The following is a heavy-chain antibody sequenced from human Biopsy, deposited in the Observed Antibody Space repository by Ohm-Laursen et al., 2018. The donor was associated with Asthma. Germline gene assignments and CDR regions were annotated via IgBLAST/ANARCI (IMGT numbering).Heavy chain of an antibody. V-gene: IGHV1-69*13. CDR1: GGTFSNFA. CDR2: IMTVFGTT. J-gene: IGHJ6*02. Sequence: SVKVSCKAPGGTFSNFAISWVRQAPGQGLEWLGGIMTVFGTTNYAQKFQGRVTITADESTSTAYMEVTSLRSEDTAIYYCARCQVGYSSGWSLLLKKIYYSGMDLWGQGTAVTVSS. D-gene: IGHD6-19*01. CDR3: ARCQVGYSSGWSLLLKKIYYSGMDL.